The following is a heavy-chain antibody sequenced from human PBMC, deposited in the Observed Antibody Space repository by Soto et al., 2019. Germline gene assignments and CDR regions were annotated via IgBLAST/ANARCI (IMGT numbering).Heavy chain of an antibody. CDR2: INHSGST. CDR3: ARRRGGSTDAFDI. J-gene: IGHJ3*02. Sequence: SETLCLTCAVYGGSFSGYDWGWIRQPPGKGLEWIGEINHSGSTNYSPSFQGQVTISADKSISTAYLQWSSLKASDTAMYYCARRRGGSTDAFDIWGQGTMVTVSS. V-gene: IGHV4-34*01. CDR1: GGSFSGYD.